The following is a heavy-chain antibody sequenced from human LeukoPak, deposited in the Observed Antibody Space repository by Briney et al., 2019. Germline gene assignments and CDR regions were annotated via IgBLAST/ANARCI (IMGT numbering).Heavy chain of an antibody. Sequence: ASVKVSCKASGYIFSNYGISWVRQAPGQGLQWVGWISIYQNKTNYSQMIQGRVTMTTNTSTTTAYMELRRLRSDDTAVYYCARGFGGPLDYWGQGTLVTVSS. CDR3: ARGFGGPLDY. CDR2: ISIYQNKT. V-gene: IGHV1-18*01. J-gene: IGHJ4*02. D-gene: IGHD3-10*01. CDR1: GYIFSNYG.